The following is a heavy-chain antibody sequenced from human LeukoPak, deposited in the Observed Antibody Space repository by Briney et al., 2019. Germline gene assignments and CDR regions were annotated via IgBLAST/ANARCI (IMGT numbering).Heavy chain of an antibody. CDR1: GGSISSHY. D-gene: IGHD3-10*01. V-gene: IGHV4-59*08. CDR3: AGVTMVLGVP. CDR2: TYYSGST. Sequence: SETLSLTCTVSGGSISSHYWSWIRQPPGKGLEWIGYTYYSGSTTYSPSLKSRVTISIDTSKNQFSLKLSSVTAADTAVYYCAGVTMVLGVPWGQGTLVTVSS. J-gene: IGHJ5*02.